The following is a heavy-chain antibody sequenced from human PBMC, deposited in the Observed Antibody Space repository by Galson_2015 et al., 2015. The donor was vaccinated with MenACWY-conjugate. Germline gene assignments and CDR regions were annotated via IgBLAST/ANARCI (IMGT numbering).Heavy chain of an antibody. D-gene: IGHD2-2*01. V-gene: IGHV1-69*13. J-gene: IGHJ6*02. CDR3: ARGGGLYQLRSGHYYYGMDV. CDR2: ISPIFGTA. Sequence: SVKVSCKASGGTFSGYAIVWVRQAPGQGLEWMGGISPIFGTANYAQKMQDRVTITADESATTAYMELRGRRSEDTAVYYWARGGGLYQLRSGHYYYGMDVWGQGTTVTVSS. CDR1: GGTFSGYA.